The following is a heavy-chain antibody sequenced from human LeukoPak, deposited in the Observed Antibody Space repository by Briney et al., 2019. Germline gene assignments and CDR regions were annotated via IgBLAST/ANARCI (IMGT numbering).Heavy chain of an antibody. CDR3: ASGLMSVDY. J-gene: IGHJ4*02. V-gene: IGHV4-34*01. CDR2: INHSGST. CDR1: GGSFSGYY. D-gene: IGHD2-8*01. Sequence: PSETLSLTCAVYGGSFSGYYWSWIRQPPGKGLEWIGEINHSGSTNYNPSLKSRVTISVDTSKNQFSLKLSSVTAADTAAYYCASGLMSVDYWGQGTLVTVSS.